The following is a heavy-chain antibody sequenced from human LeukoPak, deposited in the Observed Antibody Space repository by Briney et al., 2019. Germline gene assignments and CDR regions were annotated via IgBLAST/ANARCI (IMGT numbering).Heavy chain of an antibody. J-gene: IGHJ4*02. Sequence: SQTLSLTCTVSGGSISSGGYYWSWIRQHPGKGLEWIGYIYYSGSTYYNPSLKSRVTISVDTSKNQFSLKLSSVTAADTAVYYCARVPRIAVAGVDYWGQGTLVTVSS. CDR2: IYYSGST. D-gene: IGHD6-19*01. V-gene: IGHV4-31*03. CDR1: GGSISSGGYY. CDR3: ARVPRIAVAGVDY.